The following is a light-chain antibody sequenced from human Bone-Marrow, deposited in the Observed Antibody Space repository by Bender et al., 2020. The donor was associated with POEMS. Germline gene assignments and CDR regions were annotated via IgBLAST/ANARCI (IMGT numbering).Light chain of an antibody. Sequence: QSALTQPASVSGSPGQSITISCTGTSSDVGGYDFVSWYQHHPGKAPTVMIYDVRNRPSGVSNRFSGSKSGNTASLTISGLQAEDEADYYCSSYTTSTTWVFGGGTTVTVL. J-gene: IGLJ3*02. V-gene: IGLV2-14*03. CDR1: SSDVGGYDF. CDR2: DVR. CDR3: SSYTTSTTWV.